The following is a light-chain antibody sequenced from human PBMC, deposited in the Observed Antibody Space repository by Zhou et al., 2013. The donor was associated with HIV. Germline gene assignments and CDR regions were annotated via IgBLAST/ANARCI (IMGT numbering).Light chain of an antibody. V-gene: IGKV3-20*01. CDR3: QQYGSSPLLT. J-gene: IGKJ1*01. CDR2: GAS. CDR1: QSVYSSY. Sequence: EIVLTQSPGTLSLSPGETASLSCRASQSVYSSYVAWYQHKPGQAPRLVIYGASSRATGIPDRFSGSGSGTDFTLTISRLEPEDFAVYYCQQYGSSPLLTFGQGTKVEIK.